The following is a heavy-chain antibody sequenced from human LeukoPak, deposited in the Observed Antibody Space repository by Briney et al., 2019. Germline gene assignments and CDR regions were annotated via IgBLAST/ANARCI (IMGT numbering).Heavy chain of an antibody. V-gene: IGHV3-11*01. D-gene: IGHD6-13*01. CDR3: ARDQGAVVVWAAAFDY. J-gene: IGHJ4*02. CDR2: ISSSGSTI. CDR1: GFTFSDYY. Sequence: GGSLRLSCAASGFTFSDYYMSWIRQAPGKGLEWVSYISSSGSTIYYADSVKGRFTISRDNAKNSLYLQMNSLRAEDTAVYYCARDQGAVVVWAAAFDYWGQGTLVTVSS.